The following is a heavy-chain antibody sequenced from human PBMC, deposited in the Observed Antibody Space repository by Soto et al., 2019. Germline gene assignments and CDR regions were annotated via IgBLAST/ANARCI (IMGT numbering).Heavy chain of an antibody. J-gene: IGHJ6*02. Sequence: PSQTLSLTCAISGDSVSSNSAAWNWIRQSPSRGLEWLGRTYYRSKWYNDYAVSVKSRITINPDTSKNQFSLQLNSVTSEDTAVYYCARGVYCSSTSCYRRYYYYYGMDVWGQGTTVTVSS. CDR3: ARGVYCSSTSCYRRYYYYYGMDV. CDR2: TYYRSKWYN. V-gene: IGHV6-1*01. CDR1: GDSVSSNSAA. D-gene: IGHD2-2*02.